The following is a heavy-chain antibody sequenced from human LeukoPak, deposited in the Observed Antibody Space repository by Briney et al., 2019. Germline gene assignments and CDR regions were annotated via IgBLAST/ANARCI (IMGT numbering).Heavy chain of an antibody. Sequence: ASVKVSCKASGGTFSSYAISWVRQAPGQGLEWMGWISAYNGNTNYAQKLQGRVTMTTDTSTSTAYMEPRSLRSDDTAVYYCARDSLYYYDSSGYRPYQNYFDYWGQGTLVTVSS. CDR2: ISAYNGNT. D-gene: IGHD3-22*01. CDR3: ARDSLYYYDSSGYRPYQNYFDY. J-gene: IGHJ4*02. V-gene: IGHV1-18*01. CDR1: GGTFSSYA.